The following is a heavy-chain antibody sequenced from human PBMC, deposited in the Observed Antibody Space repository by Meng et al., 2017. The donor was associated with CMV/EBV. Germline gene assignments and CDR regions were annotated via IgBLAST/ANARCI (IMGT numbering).Heavy chain of an antibody. Sequence: QMQLQASGPGLVKPSHTLSLSCTVSGGSITSGDYDWSWVRQPPGKGLEWIGYIYYSGSTYYNPSLKSRVTISVDTSKNQFSLKLSSVTAADTAVHYCARVMGPNRTPYYFDYWGQGTLVTVSS. CDR1: GGSITSGDYD. CDR2: IYYSGST. J-gene: IGHJ4*02. CDR3: ARVMGPNRTPYYFDY. D-gene: IGHD1-14*01. V-gene: IGHV4-30-4*08.